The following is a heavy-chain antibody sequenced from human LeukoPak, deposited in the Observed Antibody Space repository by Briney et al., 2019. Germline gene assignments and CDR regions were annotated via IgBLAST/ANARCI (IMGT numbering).Heavy chain of an antibody. Sequence: SETLSLTCAVSSGSIRSNNYYWSWIRQPPGKGLEWIGFIYYSANAIYNPSLKSRVTISVDTSKNHLSLKLNSVTAADTAVYYCASHSSLGGPLAHFDSWGQGRLVAVSS. CDR2: IYYSANA. CDR3: ASHSSLGGPLAHFDS. CDR1: SGSIRSNNYY. D-gene: IGHD3-22*01. J-gene: IGHJ4*02. V-gene: IGHV4-61*03.